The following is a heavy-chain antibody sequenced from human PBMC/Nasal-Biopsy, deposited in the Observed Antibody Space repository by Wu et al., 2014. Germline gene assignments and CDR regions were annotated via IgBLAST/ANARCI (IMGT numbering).Heavy chain of an antibody. CDR2: ISYSGRT. CDR3: ARHIIDPGYSRGPTPHY. V-gene: IGHV4-39*01. Sequence: TLSLTCTVSGDSITSGPYYWGWIRQAPGKGLEWIGTISYSGRTLYNPSLKSRVVMSVDGSKNQFSLKLTSVTAADTALYYCARHIIDPGYSRGPTPHYWGQGTLVTVSS. D-gene: IGHD6-19*01. CDR1: GDSITSGPYY. J-gene: IGHJ4*02.